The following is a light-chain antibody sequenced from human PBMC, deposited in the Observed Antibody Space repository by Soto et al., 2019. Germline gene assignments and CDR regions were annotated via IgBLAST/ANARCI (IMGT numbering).Light chain of an antibody. CDR1: SSDVGAYKY. J-gene: IGLJ1*01. V-gene: IGLV2-8*01. CDR2: EVT. CDR3: SSYVGSNNYV. Sequence: QSVLTRPPSASGSPGQSVTISCTGTSSDVGAYKYVSWFQQHPGKAPKLIIYEVTERPSGVPDRFSGSKSGNTASLTVSGLQADDEADYYCSSYVGSNNYVFGTGTKVTVL.